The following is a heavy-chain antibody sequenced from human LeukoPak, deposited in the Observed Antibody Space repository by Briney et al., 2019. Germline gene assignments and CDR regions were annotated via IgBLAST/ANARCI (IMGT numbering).Heavy chain of an antibody. J-gene: IGHJ4*02. Sequence: SEPLSLTCTVSGGSISTYYWSWIRQPPGKGLEWIGYIYYSGSTNYNPSLKSRVTISVDTSKKQLSLKLSSVTAADTAVYYCARHYDSSGYHPSPFDFWGRGILVTVSS. CDR2: IYYSGST. V-gene: IGHV4-59*08. D-gene: IGHD3-22*01. CDR1: GGSISTYY. CDR3: ARHYDSSGYHPSPFDF.